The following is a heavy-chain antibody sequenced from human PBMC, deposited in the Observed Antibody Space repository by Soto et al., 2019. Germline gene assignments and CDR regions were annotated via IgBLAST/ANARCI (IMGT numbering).Heavy chain of an antibody. Sequence: SVKVSCKASGGTFSSYAISWVRQAPGQGLEWMGGIIPIFGTANYAQKFQGRVAITADESTSTAYMELSSLRSEDTAVYYCARGKGYSYGTYYYYYGMDVWGQGTTVTVSS. CDR3: ARGKGYSYGTYYYYYGMDV. CDR1: GGTFSSYA. V-gene: IGHV1-69*13. D-gene: IGHD5-18*01. J-gene: IGHJ6*02. CDR2: IIPIFGTA.